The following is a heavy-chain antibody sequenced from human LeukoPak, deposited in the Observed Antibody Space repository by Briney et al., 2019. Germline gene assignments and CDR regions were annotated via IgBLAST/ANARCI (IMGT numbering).Heavy chain of an antibody. Sequence: SETLSLTCAVSGVSFDDYYWAWVRQTPGKGLEWIGEINHSGYTNDSPSLKSRVTLSIDTSRKQFSLNLRSVTVADAGSYYCTRMTTGHDYWGQGTLVTVSS. CDR2: INHSGYT. V-gene: IGHV4-34*01. CDR1: GVSFDDYY. J-gene: IGHJ4*02. D-gene: IGHD4-17*01. CDR3: TRMTTGHDY.